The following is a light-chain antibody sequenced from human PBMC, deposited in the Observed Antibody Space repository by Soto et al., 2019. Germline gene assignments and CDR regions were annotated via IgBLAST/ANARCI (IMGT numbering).Light chain of an antibody. V-gene: IGLV2-14*01. CDR1: SSDVGRYNY. CDR3: SSYTGSRAPLV. J-gene: IGLJ2*01. CDR2: DVS. Sequence: QCALTQPASVSGSPGQSITISCTGTSSDVGRYNYVSWYQQHPGKAPKLMIFDVSNRPSGVSNRFSGSKSGNTASLTISGLQAEDEADYYCSSYTGSRAPLVFGGGTKLTVL.